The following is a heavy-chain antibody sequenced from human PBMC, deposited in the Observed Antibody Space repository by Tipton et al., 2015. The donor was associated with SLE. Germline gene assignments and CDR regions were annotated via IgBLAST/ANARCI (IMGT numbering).Heavy chain of an antibody. CDR3: ARGDTGDDYFDN. J-gene: IGHJ4*02. Sequence: TLSLTCTVSGGSISSSSYYWGWIRQPPGKGLEWIGYIYYSGNTNYNPSLKSRVTISVDTSTNQFSLKLSSVTAADTAVYYCARGDTGDDYFDNWGQGTLVTVSS. CDR1: GGSISSSSYY. V-gene: IGHV4-61*05. CDR2: IYYSGNT. D-gene: IGHD7-27*01.